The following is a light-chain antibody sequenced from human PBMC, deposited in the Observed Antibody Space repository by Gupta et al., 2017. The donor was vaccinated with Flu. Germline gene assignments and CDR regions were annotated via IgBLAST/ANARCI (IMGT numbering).Light chain of an antibody. CDR1: SSDVGNYKY. CDR2: EVS. CDR3: CSYAGNNNLV. Sequence: QSALTQPPSASGSPGPSVTISCTGTSSDVGNYKYVSWYQQPPGKAPKLMIYEVSERPSGVPDRFSGSKSGNTASLTISGLQAEDEADYYCCSYAGNNNLVFGGGTKLTVL. V-gene: IGLV2-8*01. J-gene: IGLJ2*01.